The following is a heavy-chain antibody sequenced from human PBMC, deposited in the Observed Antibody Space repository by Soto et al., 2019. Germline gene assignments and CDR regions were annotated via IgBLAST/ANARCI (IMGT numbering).Heavy chain of an antibody. CDR3: ARDRRWLRQQYYFDY. V-gene: IGHV3-33*01. J-gene: IGHJ4*02. CDR2: IWYDGSNK. D-gene: IGHD5-12*01. Sequence: GGSLRLSCAASGFTFSSYGMHWVRQAPGKGLEWVAVIWYDGSNKYYADSVKGRFTISRDNSKNTLYLQMNSLRAEDTAVYYCARDRRWLRQQYYFDYWGQGTLVTVSS. CDR1: GFTFSSYG.